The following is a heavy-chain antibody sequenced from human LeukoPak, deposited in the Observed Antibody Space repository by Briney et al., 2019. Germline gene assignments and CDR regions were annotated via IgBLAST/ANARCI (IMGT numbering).Heavy chain of an antibody. Sequence: GRSLRLSCAASGFTFSSYGMHWVRQAPGKGLEWMAVISYDGSNKYYADSVKGRFTISRDNSKNTLYLQMNSLRAEDTAVYYCAKDREVYGSGKYFDYWGQGTLVTVSS. CDR1: GFTFSSYG. CDR3: AKDREVYGSGKYFDY. D-gene: IGHD3-10*01. J-gene: IGHJ4*02. V-gene: IGHV3-30*18. CDR2: ISYDGSNK.